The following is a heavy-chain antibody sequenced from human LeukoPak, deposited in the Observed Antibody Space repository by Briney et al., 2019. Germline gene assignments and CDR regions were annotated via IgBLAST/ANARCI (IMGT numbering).Heavy chain of an antibody. J-gene: IGHJ4*02. CDR2: INHSGST. CDR3: ARKVNDYGIVR. V-gene: IGHV4-34*01. CDR1: GGSISSYY. D-gene: IGHD4-17*01. Sequence: SETLSLTCTVSGGSISSYYWSWIRQPPGKGLEWIGEINHSGSTNYNPSLKSRVTISVDTSKNQFSLKLSSVTAADTAVYYCARKVNDYGIVRWGQGTLVTVSS.